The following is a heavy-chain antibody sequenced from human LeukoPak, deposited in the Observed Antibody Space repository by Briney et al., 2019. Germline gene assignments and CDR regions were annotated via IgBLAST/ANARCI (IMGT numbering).Heavy chain of an antibody. CDR1: GFPFSSYA. J-gene: IGHJ4*02. CDR3: AKDGPGSGWPDLDH. V-gene: IGHV3-23*01. D-gene: IGHD6-19*01. Sequence: PGGSLRLSCVASGFPFSSYAMSWVRQAPGKGLEWVASVSSSDDNTYSADSVKGRFTISRDNSKRTVFLQMNNLRAEDTAVYYCAKDGPGSGWPDLDHSGQGSLVTVSS. CDR2: VSSSDDNT.